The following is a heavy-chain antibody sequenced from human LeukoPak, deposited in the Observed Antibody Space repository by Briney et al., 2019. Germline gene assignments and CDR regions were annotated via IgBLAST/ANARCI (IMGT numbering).Heavy chain of an antibody. J-gene: IGHJ4*02. V-gene: IGHV3-7*01. CDR2: IKQDGSEK. Sequence: PGGSLRLSCAASGFTFSSYWMSWVRQAPGKGLEWVANIKQDGSEKYYVDSVKGRFTISRDNAKNSLCLQMNSLRAEDTAVYYCARRGFITIFGVVTQYYFDYWGQGTLVTVSS. D-gene: IGHD3-3*01. CDR3: ARRGFITIFGVVTQYYFDY. CDR1: GFTFSSYW.